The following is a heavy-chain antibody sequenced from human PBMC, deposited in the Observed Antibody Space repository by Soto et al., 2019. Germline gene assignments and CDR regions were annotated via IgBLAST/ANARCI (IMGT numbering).Heavy chain of an antibody. CDR1: GGTFSSYA. D-gene: IGHD2-2*01. CDR2: IIPIFGTA. V-gene: IGHV1-69*12. CDR3: ARARRRSAAVSFFDY. Sequence: QVQLVQSGAEVKKPGSSVKVSCKASGGTFSSYAISWVRQAPGQGPEWMGGIIPIFGTANYAQKFQGRVTITADESTSTADMELSSLRSEDTAVYYCARARRRSAAVSFFDYWGQGTLVTVSS. J-gene: IGHJ4*02.